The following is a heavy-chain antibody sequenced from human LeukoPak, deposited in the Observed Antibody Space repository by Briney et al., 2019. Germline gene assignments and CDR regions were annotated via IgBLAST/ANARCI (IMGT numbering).Heavy chain of an antibody. CDR2: FDPEDGET. Sequence: ASVKVSCKASGYTFTSYDINWVRQATGKGLEWMGGFDPEDGETIYAQKFQGRVTMTEDTSTDTAYMELSSLRSEDTAVYYCATLKWVMWLRTRRFDYWGQGTLVTVSS. J-gene: IGHJ4*02. V-gene: IGHV1-24*01. CDR3: ATLKWVMWLRTRRFDY. CDR1: GYTFTSYD. D-gene: IGHD5-12*01.